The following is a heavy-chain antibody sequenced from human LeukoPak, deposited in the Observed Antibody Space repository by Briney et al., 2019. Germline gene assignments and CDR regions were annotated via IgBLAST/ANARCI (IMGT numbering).Heavy chain of an antibody. V-gene: IGHV1-18*04. D-gene: IGHD4-17*01. CDR3: ARDPVYGDYVDAFDI. J-gene: IGHJ3*02. CDR1: GYTFTSYG. CDR2: ISAYNGNT. Sequence: ASVKVSCKASGYTFTSYGISWVRQAPGQGLEWMGWISAYNGNTNYAQKLQGRVTMTTDTSTSTAYMELWSLRSDDTAVYYCARDPVYGDYVDAFDIWGQGTMATVSS.